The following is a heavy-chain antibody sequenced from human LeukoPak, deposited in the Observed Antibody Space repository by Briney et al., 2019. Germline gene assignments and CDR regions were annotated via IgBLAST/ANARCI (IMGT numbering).Heavy chain of an antibody. CDR3: GREAYCGGDCLDDAFDI. CDR2: MNNSGST. J-gene: IGHJ3*02. V-gene: IGHV4-34*01. Sequence: PSETLSLTCAVYGGSFSGYDWSWIREPPGQGVEWIGEMNNSGSTNYNTSLKSRVTISVDTSKNQFTLKLSSVTAADTAVYYCGREAYCGGDCLDDAFDIWGQETMVTVSS. CDR1: GGSFSGYD. D-gene: IGHD2-21*02.